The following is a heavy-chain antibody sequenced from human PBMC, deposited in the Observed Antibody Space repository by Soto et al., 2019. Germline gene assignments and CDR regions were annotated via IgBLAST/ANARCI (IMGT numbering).Heavy chain of an antibody. CDR2: ISYDGSNK. CDR1: GFTFSSYG. Sequence: QVQLVESGGGVVQPGRSLRLSCAASGFTFSSYGMHWVRQAPGKGLEWVAVISYDGSNKYYADSVKGRFTISRDNSKNTLYLQMNSLRAEDTAVYYSAASGYSSGWPLDYCGQGTLVTVSS. J-gene: IGHJ4*02. D-gene: IGHD6-19*01. V-gene: IGHV3-30*03. CDR3: AASGYSSGWPLDY.